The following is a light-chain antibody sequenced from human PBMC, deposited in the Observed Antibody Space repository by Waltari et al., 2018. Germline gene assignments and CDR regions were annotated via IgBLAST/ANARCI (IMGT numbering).Light chain of an antibody. V-gene: IGLV3-25*02. Sequence: SSELTQPLSVAVSPGQTARITCPGDALANQYAYWYQQKPGQAPVVVMYKDDERPSGIPERFSGFGAGTIVTLTISRVQAEDEGDYYCQSADKSGVYSFGGGTRLTVL. CDR2: KDD. J-gene: IGLJ3*02. CDR3: QSADKSGVYS. CDR1: ALANQY.